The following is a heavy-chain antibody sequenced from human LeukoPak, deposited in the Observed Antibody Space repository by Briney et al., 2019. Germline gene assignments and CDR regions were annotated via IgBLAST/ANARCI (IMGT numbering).Heavy chain of an antibody. J-gene: IGHJ4*02. D-gene: IGHD3-22*01. CDR1: GFTFSSDE. Sequence: GESLRLSCAASGFTFSSDEMNWARQAPGKGLEWVSYISSSGSTIYYADSVKGRFTISRDNAKNSLYLQMNSLRAEDTAVYYCATGYYYDSSGYYPFLFDYWGQGTLVTVSS. CDR3: ATGYYYDSSGYYPFLFDY. V-gene: IGHV3-48*03. CDR2: ISSSGSTI.